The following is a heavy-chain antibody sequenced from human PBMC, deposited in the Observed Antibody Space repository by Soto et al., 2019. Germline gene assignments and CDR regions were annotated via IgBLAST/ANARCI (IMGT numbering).Heavy chain of an antibody. Sequence: GSLRLSCAASGLHFSDHYMDWAGQAPGKGLEWVGRTRNKANSDTTEYAAPVKGRFTISRDDSKNSLYLEMNSLKTEDTAVYYCARVRYTYYYVLDYWGQGTLVTVSS. J-gene: IGHJ4*02. CDR2: TRNKANSDTT. CDR3: ARVRYTYYYVLDY. D-gene: IGHD3-22*01. V-gene: IGHV3-72*01. CDR1: GLHFSDHY.